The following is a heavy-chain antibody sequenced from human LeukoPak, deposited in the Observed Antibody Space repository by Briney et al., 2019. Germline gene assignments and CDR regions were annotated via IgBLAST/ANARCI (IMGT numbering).Heavy chain of an antibody. CDR2: ISGSGGST. J-gene: IGHJ6*03. Sequence: GGSLRLSCAASGFTFSSYAMSWVRQAPGKGLEWVSAISGSGGSTYYADSVKGRFTISRDNSKNTLYLQMNSLRAEDTAVYYCAKDGKNIPYYYYMDVWGKGTTVTVSS. V-gene: IGHV3-23*01. CDR3: AKDGKNIPYYYYMDV. CDR1: GFTFSSYA. D-gene: IGHD1-26*01.